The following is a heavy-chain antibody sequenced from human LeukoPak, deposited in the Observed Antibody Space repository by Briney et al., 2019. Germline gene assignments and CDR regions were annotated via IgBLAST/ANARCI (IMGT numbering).Heavy chain of an antibody. D-gene: IGHD3-10*01. Sequence: PVGSLRLSCAASGFTFSSYWMSWVCQSPGKGLEWVANIKPDGSEKYFMDSVKGRFTISRDNAKNALYLEMNSLRAEDTAEYFCARERMYSGSGSTYPYCDYWGQGTLVTVSS. CDR1: GFTFSSYW. CDR3: ARERMYSGSGSTYPYCDY. V-gene: IGHV3-7*01. J-gene: IGHJ4*02. CDR2: IKPDGSEK.